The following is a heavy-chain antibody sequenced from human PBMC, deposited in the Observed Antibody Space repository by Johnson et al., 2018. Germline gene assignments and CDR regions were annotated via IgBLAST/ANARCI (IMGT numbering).Heavy chain of an antibody. CDR1: GGTFSSYA. J-gene: IGHJ6*02. CDR2: IIPIFGTA. Sequence: QVQLVQSGAEVKKPGSSVKVSCKASGGTFSSYAISWVRQAPGQGLEWMGGIIPIFGTANYAQKFQGRVTITADESTSTAYMELSSPGSEDTAVYYCTPVVHDYGDYGYYGMDVWGQGTTVTVSS. D-gene: IGHD4-17*01. CDR3: TPVVHDYGDYGYYGMDV. V-gene: IGHV1-69*12.